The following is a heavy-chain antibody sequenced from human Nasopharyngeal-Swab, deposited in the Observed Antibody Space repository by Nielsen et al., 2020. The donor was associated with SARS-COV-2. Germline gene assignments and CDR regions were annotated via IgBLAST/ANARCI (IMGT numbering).Heavy chain of an antibody. Sequence: ASVKVSCKASVYTFTSYAMNWVRQAPGQGLEGMGWINTNTGNPTYAQGFTGRFVFSLDTSVSTAYLQISSLKAEDTAVYYCARARYSSSWYEYYYYYGMDVWGQGTTVTVSS. J-gene: IGHJ6*02. CDR2: INTNTGNP. CDR3: ARARYSSSWYEYYYYYGMDV. D-gene: IGHD6-13*01. V-gene: IGHV7-4-1*02. CDR1: VYTFTSYA.